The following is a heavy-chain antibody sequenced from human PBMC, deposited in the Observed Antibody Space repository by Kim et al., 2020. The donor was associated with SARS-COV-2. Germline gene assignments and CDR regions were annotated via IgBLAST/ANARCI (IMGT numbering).Heavy chain of an antibody. CDR2: IYTSGST. CDR3: ARVSVAGLDS. Sequence: SETLSLTCIVSGGSISSGSYYWSWIRQPAGKGLEWIGRIYTSGSTNYNPSLKSRVTISIDTSKNQFSLKLSSVTAADTAVYYCARVSVAGLDSWGQGTLATVSS. D-gene: IGHD6-19*01. V-gene: IGHV4-61*02. CDR1: GGSISSGSYY. J-gene: IGHJ4*02.